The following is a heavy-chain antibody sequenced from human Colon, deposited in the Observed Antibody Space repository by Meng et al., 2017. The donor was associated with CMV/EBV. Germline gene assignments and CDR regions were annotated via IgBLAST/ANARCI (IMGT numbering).Heavy chain of an antibody. CDR3: ARDLYCNSRNCPYGMDV. CDR2: ISSGGDSK. D-gene: IGHD2/OR15-2a*01. CDR1: GFTFSSYE. V-gene: IGHV3-48*03. J-gene: IGHJ6*02. Sequence: SLKISCAASGFTFSSYEMAWVRQAPGKGLEWVSYISSGGDSKYYADSVKGRFTISRDNAKNSLFLQMNGLRAEDTAVYYCARDLYCNSRNCPYGMDVWGQGTTVTVSS.